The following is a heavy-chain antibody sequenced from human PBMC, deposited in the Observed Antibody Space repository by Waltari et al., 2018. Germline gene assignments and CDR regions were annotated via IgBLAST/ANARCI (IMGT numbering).Heavy chain of an antibody. CDR3: VIGAQHVSNWYASEYFQH. J-gene: IGHJ1*01. CDR1: GFTFSSSW. V-gene: IGHV3-74*01. D-gene: IGHD6-13*01. CDR2: INTDGSTT. Sequence: EVQLVESGGGLVQPGGSLRLSCADSGFTFSSSWMHWVRQAPGKGLVWVADINTDGSTTNYADSVKGRFTISRDNAKNTLYLQMDSLRAEETAVYYCVIGAQHVSNWYASEYFQHWGQGTLVTVSS.